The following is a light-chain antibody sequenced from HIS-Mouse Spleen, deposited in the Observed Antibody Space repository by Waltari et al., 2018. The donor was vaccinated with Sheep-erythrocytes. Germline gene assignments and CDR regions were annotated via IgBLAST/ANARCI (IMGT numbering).Light chain of an antibody. CDR1: SRDVGGDNY. CDR2: DVS. J-gene: IGLJ3*02. Sequence: QSALTQPASVSGSPGQSITIPCTGTSRDVGGDNYGSWYQTHPGKAPKLMIYDVSNRPSGVSNRFSGSKSGNTASLTISGLQAEDEADYYCSSYTSSSTLVFGGGTKLTVL. CDR3: SSYTSSSTLV. V-gene: IGLV2-14*03.